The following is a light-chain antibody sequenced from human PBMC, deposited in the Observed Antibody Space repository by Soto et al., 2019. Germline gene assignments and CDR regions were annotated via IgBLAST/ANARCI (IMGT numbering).Light chain of an antibody. Sequence: DIEMTQSPSSLSASLGDRVTITCRASQGISNYLAWYQQKPGKVPKLLIYAASALQSGVPSRFSGSGSGTDLTLTISSLQPEDVAAYYCQQYGSSPPWTFGQGTKVDI. V-gene: IGKV1-27*01. J-gene: IGKJ1*01. CDR2: AAS. CDR1: QGISNY. CDR3: QQYGSSPPWT.